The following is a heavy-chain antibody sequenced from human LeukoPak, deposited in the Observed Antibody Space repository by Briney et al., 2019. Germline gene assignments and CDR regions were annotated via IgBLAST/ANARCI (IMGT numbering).Heavy chain of an antibody. CDR2: ISYDGSNK. CDR3: ARDRVADYGMDV. CDR1: GFTFSSYA. D-gene: IGHD3-10*01. V-gene: IGHV3-30-3*01. Sequence: GGSLRLSCAASGFTFSSYAMHWVRQAPGKGLEWVAVISYDGSNKYYADSVKGRFTISRDNSKNTLYLQMNSLRAEDTAVYYCARDRVADYGMDVWGQGTTVTVSS. J-gene: IGHJ6*02.